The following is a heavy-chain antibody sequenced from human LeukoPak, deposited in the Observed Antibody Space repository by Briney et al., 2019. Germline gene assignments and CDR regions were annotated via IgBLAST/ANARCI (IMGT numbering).Heavy chain of an antibody. V-gene: IGHV4-59*01. Sequence: SKTLSLTCTVSGGSISSYYWNWLRQPPGKGLEWIGYMDNSGSTNYNPSLKSRVTISADTSKNQFSLRLSSVTAADTAVYYCATWVTVIYAFDIWGQGTMVTVSS. CDR1: GGSISSYY. CDR2: MDNSGST. CDR3: ATWVTVIYAFDI. J-gene: IGHJ3*02. D-gene: IGHD4-11*01.